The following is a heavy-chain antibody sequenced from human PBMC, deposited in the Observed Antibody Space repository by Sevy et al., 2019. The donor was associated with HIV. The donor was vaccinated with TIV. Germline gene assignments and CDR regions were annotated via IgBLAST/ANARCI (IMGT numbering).Heavy chain of an antibody. CDR2: INPSGGST. J-gene: IGHJ4*02. CDR3: ARYYYDSSAYHGGYFDY. D-gene: IGHD3-22*01. CDR1: GYTFTSYY. Sequence: ASVKVSCKASGYTFTSYYMHWVRQAPGQGLEWMGIINPSGGSTRYAQKFQGRVTMTRETSTSTVYKELSSLRSEDTAVYYCARYYYDSSAYHGGYFDYWGQGTLVTVSS. V-gene: IGHV1-46*01.